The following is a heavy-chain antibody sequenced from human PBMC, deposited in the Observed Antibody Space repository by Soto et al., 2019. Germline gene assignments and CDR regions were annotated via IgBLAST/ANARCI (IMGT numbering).Heavy chain of an antibody. Sequence: EVQLLESGGGLVQPGGSLRLSCAASGFTFSSYAMSWVRQAPGKGLEWVSAISGCGGSTYYADSVKGRFTISRDNSKNTLYLQMNNLRAEDTAVYYCAKDQRLVLRYFDWILFDYLHVWGKGTTVTVSS. J-gene: IGHJ6*03. CDR1: GFTFSSYA. CDR3: AKDQRLVLRYFDWILFDYLHV. CDR2: ISGCGGST. D-gene: IGHD3-9*01. V-gene: IGHV3-23*01.